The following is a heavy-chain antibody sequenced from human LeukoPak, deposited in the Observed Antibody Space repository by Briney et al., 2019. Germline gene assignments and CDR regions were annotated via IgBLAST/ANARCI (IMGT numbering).Heavy chain of an antibody. CDR1: GYTFTSYG. V-gene: IGHV1-18*01. J-gene: IGHJ4*02. D-gene: IGHD3-3*01. Sequence: GSVKVSCKASGYTFTSYGISWVRQAPGQGLEWMGWISAYNGNTNYTQKLQGRVTMTTDTSTSTAYMELRSLRSDDTAVYYCARIWFWSGYKTEKYFDYWGQGTLVTVSS. CDR2: ISAYNGNT. CDR3: ARIWFWSGYKTEKYFDY.